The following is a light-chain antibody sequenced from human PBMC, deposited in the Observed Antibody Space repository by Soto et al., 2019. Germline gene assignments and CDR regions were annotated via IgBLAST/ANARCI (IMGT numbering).Light chain of an antibody. CDR3: QQYGSSPSIT. Sequence: EILMTPSPSTLSVSPGERATLSCRASQSVISNLACYQQKPGQPPRLLIYGASSRATGIPDRFSGSGSGTDFTLTISRLKPEDFAVYYCQQYGSSPSITFGQGTRLEIK. J-gene: IGKJ5*01. CDR2: GAS. CDR1: QSVISN. V-gene: IGKV3-20*01.